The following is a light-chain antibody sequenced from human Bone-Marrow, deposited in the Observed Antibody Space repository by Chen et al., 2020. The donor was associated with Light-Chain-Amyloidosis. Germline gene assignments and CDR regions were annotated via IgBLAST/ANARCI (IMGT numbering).Light chain of an antibody. Sequence: DIVMTQTPLSLPVTPGEPASISCRSSQSLLDSDDGNTYLDWYLQKPGQSPQLLIYTVSYRASGVPVRFSGSGSDTDFELKISRVEAEDVGVYFCMQGIEFPPTFGQGTKLEIK. CDR3: MQGIEFPPT. V-gene: IGKV2-40*01. CDR2: TVS. J-gene: IGKJ2*01. CDR1: QSLLDSDDGNTY.